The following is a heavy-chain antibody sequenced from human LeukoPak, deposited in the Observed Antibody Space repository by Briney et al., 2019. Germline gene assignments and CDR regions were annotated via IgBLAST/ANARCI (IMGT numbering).Heavy chain of an antibody. J-gene: IGHJ4*02. CDR3: ATPGDYGSGSYYFNY. CDR1: GYTFTGYY. D-gene: IGHD3-10*01. CDR2: INPNSGGT. V-gene: IGHV1-2*02. Sequence: ASVKVSCKASGYTFTGYYMHWVRQAPGQGLEWMGWINPNSGGTNYAQKFQGRVTMTRDTSISTAYMELSGLRSDDTAVYYCATPGDYGSGSYYFNYWGQGTLVTVSS.